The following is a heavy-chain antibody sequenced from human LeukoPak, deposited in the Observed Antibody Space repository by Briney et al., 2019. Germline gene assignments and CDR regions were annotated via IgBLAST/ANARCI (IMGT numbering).Heavy chain of an antibody. CDR1: GDSISDFY. V-gene: IGHV4-59*08. CDR3: ALAPNSNWFDF. D-gene: IGHD2-8*01. CDR2: IHYSGNS. J-gene: IGHJ5*01. Sequence: PSETLSLTCSASGDSISDFYWNWIRQPPGKRLEWIGNIHYSGNSNYNPSLQSRVTISIDTSRKQLFLKLTSVTAADTAVYYCALAPNSNWFDFWGQGTLVTVSS.